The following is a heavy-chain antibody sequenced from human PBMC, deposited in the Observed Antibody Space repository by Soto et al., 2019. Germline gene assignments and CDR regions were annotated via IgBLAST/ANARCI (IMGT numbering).Heavy chain of an antibody. CDR1: GYTFTGYY. J-gene: IGHJ3*02. CDR3: ARVVRETAGGDAFDI. CDR2: INPNSGGT. D-gene: IGHD3-10*01. V-gene: IGHV1-2*02. Sequence: QVQLMQSGAEVKKPGASVKVSCKASGYTFTGYYMHWVRQAPGQGLEWMGWINPNSGGTNYAQKFQGRVTMTRDTSISTAYMELSRLRSADTAVYYCARVVRETAGGDAFDIWGQGTMVTVSS.